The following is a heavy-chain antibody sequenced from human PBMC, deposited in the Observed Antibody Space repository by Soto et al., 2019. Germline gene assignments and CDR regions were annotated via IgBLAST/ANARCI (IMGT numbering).Heavy chain of an antibody. CDR3: AGDAPPRSGIYYGMDV. V-gene: IGHV1-69*17. D-gene: IGHD3-10*01. CDR2: INPMLRIT. Sequence: QVQLVQSGAEVKKPGSSVKVSCKASGNNFNNYFINWVRQVPGQGLEWTGGINPMLRITQYRQQFQGRITVTADRQTGTSDMELSGIESEDTAVYCCAGDAPPRSGIYYGMDVWGQGTTITVSS. J-gene: IGHJ6*02. CDR1: GNNFNNYF.